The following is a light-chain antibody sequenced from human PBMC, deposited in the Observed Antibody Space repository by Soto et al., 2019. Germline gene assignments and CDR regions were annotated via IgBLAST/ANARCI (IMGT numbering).Light chain of an antibody. CDR1: SSDVGGYNY. Sequence: QSALTQPPSASGSSGQSVTISCTGTSSDVGGYNYVSWYQQHPGKAPKLMIYEVSKRPSGVPDRFSGSKSGNTASLTVSGLQTEDEADYYCSSYAGSNSPYVFGTGTKLTVL. CDR3: SSYAGSNSPYV. CDR2: EVS. J-gene: IGLJ1*01. V-gene: IGLV2-8*01.